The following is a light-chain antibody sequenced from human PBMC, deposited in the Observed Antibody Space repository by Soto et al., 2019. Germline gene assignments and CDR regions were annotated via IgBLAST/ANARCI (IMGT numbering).Light chain of an antibody. CDR3: QSYDSSLSGYVV. V-gene: IGLV1-40*01. Sequence: QSVLTQPPSVSGAPGQRVTIPCTGSSSNIGADNDVHWYQQLPGTAPKLLIYGNNNRPSGVPDRFSGSNSGTSASLVITGLQAEDEADDYCQSYDSSLSGYVVFGGGTKLTVL. CDR2: GNN. J-gene: IGLJ2*01. CDR1: SSNIGADND.